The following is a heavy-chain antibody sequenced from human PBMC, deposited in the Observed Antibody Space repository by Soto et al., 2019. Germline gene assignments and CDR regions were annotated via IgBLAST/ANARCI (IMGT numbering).Heavy chain of an antibody. J-gene: IGHJ4*02. V-gene: IGHV3-23*01. Sequence: GGSLRLSCAASGFTFSTYAMSWVRQAPGKGLEWVSAISGSGGSTYYTDSVKGRFTISRDNSKNTLYLQMNSLRAEDTAVYYCAVRKTGSFFDYWGQGTLVTVSS. CDR2: ISGSGGST. CDR1: GFTFSTYA. CDR3: AVRKTGSFFDY. D-gene: IGHD1-26*01.